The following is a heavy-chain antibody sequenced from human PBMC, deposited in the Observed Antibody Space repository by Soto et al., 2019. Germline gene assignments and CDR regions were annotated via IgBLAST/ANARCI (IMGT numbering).Heavy chain of an antibody. CDR1: GGSFSSDA. Sequence: SVKVSCKASGGSFSSDAFGWVRQAPGQGLEWMGGIIPTSGTANYAQRFQGRATITADESTSTAYMELSSLTSEDTAVYFCARGQGYCSGGICYYYYYGMDVWGQGTTVTVSS. J-gene: IGHJ6*02. V-gene: IGHV1-69*13. D-gene: IGHD2-15*01. CDR2: IIPTSGTA. CDR3: ARGQGYCSGGICYYYYYGMDV.